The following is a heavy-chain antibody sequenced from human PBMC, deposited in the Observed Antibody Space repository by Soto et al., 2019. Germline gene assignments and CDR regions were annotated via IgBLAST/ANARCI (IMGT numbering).Heavy chain of an antibody. J-gene: IGHJ5*02. V-gene: IGHV1-46*03. CDR1: GYTFTRYY. D-gene: IGHD2-15*01. CDR2: INPSGGST. CDR3: ARDLYCSGGSCDSRFDNWFDP. Sequence: QVQLVQSGAEVKKPGASVKVSCKASGYTFTRYYMHWVRQAPGQGLEWMGIINPSGGSTSYAQKFQRRVTMTRDTSTSTVYLALGSLGSEDTAVYYCARDLYCSGGSCDSRFDNWFDPWGQGTLVTVSS.